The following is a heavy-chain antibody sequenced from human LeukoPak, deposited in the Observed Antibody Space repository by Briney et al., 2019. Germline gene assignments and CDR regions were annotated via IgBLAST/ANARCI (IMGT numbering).Heavy chain of an antibody. CDR3: AKDKLAYCGGDCLFDY. V-gene: IGHV3-23*01. J-gene: IGHJ4*02. D-gene: IGHD2-21*02. CDR2: ISGSGGST. Sequence: GGSLRLSCAASGFTFSSYAMSWVRQAPGKGLEWVSAISGSGGSTYYADSVKGRFTISRDNSKNTLYLRMNSLRAEDTAVYYCAKDKLAYCGGDCLFDYWGQGTLVTVSS. CDR1: GFTFSSYA.